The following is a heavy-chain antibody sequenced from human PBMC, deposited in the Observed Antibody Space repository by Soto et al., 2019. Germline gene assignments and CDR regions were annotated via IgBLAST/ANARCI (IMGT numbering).Heavy chain of an antibody. J-gene: IGHJ6*02. D-gene: IGHD6-6*01. V-gene: IGHV1-18*01. CDR2: ISAYNGNT. CDR1: GYTFPRYG. CDR3: ARDAPTLSSSSPKRSGMDV. Sequence: AAVKVSYKASGYTFPRYGISWVRRAPGQGLEWMGWISAYNGNTNYAQKLQGRVTMPTDTSTSTAYKELKRLRSDDTAVYYCARDAPTLSSSSPKRSGMDVWGQGTTVTVSS.